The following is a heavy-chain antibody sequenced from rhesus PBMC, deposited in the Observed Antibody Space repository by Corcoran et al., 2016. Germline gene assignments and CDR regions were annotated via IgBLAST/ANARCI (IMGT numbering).Heavy chain of an antibody. V-gene: IGHV3-118*01. CDR1: GVTFRSFA. D-gene: IGHD1-1*01. Sequence: EVQLVESGGGLVQPGGSLRLSCAASGVTFRSFALPWVRQASGKGLEWVGRIRSKSNNYETGYAASVKGRFTISRDDSKNTAYLQMNSLKTEDTAVYYCAGWGKGLDSWGQGVVVTVSS. J-gene: IGHJ6*01. CDR2: IRSKSNNYET. CDR3: AGWGKGLDS.